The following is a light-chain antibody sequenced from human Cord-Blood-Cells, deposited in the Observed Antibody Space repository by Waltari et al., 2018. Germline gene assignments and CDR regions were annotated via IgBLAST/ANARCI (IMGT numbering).Light chain of an antibody. CDR1: QSVSSY. J-gene: IGKJ3*01. Sequence: EIVLTQSPATLSFSPGERATLSCRASQSVSSYLAWYQQKPGQAPRLLIYDASNSATGIPARFSGSGSGTDFTLTISSLEPEDFAVYYCQQRSNWPLTFGPGTKVDIK. CDR3: QQRSNWPLT. CDR2: DAS. V-gene: IGKV3-11*01.